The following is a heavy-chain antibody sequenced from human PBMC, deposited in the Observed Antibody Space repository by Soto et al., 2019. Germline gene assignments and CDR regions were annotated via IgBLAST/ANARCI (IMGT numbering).Heavy chain of an antibody. CDR3: ARADRYCSSTSCYHFLDY. CDR1: GYTFTSYD. Sequence: GSVKVSFKTSGYTFTSYDINLVRQATGQGLEWMGWMNPNSGNTGYAQKFQGRVTMTRNTSISTAYMELSSLRSEDTAVYYCARADRYCSSTSCYHFLDYWGQGTMVTVSS. D-gene: IGHD2-2*01. CDR2: MNPNSGNT. J-gene: IGHJ4*02. V-gene: IGHV1-8*01.